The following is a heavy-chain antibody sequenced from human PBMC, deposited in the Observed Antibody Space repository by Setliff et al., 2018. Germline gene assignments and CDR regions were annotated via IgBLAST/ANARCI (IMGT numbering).Heavy chain of an antibody. J-gene: IGHJ5*02. V-gene: IGHV1-18*01. CDR2: ISGYDDNT. CDR3: ARGSAKMVALPTANYFDP. Sequence: GASVKVSCKAFGYSFTNYGLNWVRRAPGQGLEWMGWISGYDDNTNYAQHLQGRVTMTTDTSTSTAYMELRSLTSADTAVYYCARGSAKMVALPTANYFDPWGQGTPVTVSS. D-gene: IGHD2-2*01. CDR1: GYSFTNYG.